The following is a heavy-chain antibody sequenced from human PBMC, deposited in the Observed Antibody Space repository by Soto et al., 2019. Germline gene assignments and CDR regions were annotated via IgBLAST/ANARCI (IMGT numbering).Heavy chain of an antibody. CDR3: ARATTLLAARPAWFDP. D-gene: IGHD6-6*01. CDR1: GGSISSYY. V-gene: IGHV4-59*01. J-gene: IGHJ5*02. Sequence: SETLSLTCTVSGGSISSYYWSRIRQPPGKGLEWIGYIYYSGSTNYNPSLKSRVTISVDTSKNQFSLKLSSVTAADTAVYYCARATTLLAARPAWFDPWGQGTLVTVSS. CDR2: IYYSGST.